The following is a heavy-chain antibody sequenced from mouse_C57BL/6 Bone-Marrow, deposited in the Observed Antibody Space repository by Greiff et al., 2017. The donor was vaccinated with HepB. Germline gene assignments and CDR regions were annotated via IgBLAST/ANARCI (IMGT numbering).Heavy chain of an antibody. CDR2: IDPENGDT. Sequence: VQLQQSGAELVRPGASVKLSCTASGFNIKDDYMHWVKQRPEQGLEWIGWIDPENGDTEYASKFQGKATITADKSSSTAYMQLSSLTSEDSAVYFCAVYGNYDYWGQGTTLTVSS. J-gene: IGHJ2*01. V-gene: IGHV14-4*01. CDR1: GFNIKDDY. D-gene: IGHD2-1*01. CDR3: AVYGNYDY.